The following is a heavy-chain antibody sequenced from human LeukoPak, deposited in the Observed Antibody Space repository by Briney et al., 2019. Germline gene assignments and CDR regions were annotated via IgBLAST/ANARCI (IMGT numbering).Heavy chain of an antibody. V-gene: IGHV1-2*02. CDR1: GYTFTGDY. Sequence: GASVKVSCKASGYTFTGDYMHWVRQAPGQGIEWMGWINPNSGGTNYAQKFQGRVTMTRDTSISTACMELSRLRSDDTAVYYCARLASRAAAGSIPYWGQGTLVTVSS. CDR2: INPNSGGT. CDR3: ARLASRAAAGSIPY. D-gene: IGHD6-13*01. J-gene: IGHJ4*02.